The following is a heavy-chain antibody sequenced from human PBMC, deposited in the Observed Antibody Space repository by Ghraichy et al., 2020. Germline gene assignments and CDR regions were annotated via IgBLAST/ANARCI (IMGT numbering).Heavy chain of an antibody. V-gene: IGHV4-39*07. CDR1: GGSISSSSYY. CDR3: ARGAVDTAMVTVGYWFDP. D-gene: IGHD5-18*01. Sequence: SETLSLTCTVSGGSISSSSYYWGWIRQPPGKGLEWIGSIYYSGSTYYNPSLKSRVTISVDTSKNQFSLKLSSVTAADTAVYYCARGAVDTAMVTVGYWFDPWGQGTLVTVSS. CDR2: IYYSGST. J-gene: IGHJ5*02.